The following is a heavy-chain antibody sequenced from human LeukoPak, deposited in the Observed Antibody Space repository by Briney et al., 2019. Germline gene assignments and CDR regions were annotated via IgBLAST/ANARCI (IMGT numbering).Heavy chain of an antibody. Sequence: SATLSLTCAVSNYSISDGHYWGWIRQPPGKGLEWIANAFQSGSTYYSPPLRSRVTVSVDTSKNQFSLMVRSVTAADTAVYYCVRGGASRWGTNSFDFWGQGKLVTVSS. V-gene: IGHV4-38-2*01. CDR2: AFQSGST. CDR3: VRGGASRWGTNSFDF. J-gene: IGHJ4*02. D-gene: IGHD1-1*01. CDR1: NYSISDGHY.